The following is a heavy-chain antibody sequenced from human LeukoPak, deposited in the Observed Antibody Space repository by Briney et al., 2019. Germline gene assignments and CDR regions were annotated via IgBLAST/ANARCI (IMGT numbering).Heavy chain of an antibody. CDR2: IKQDGSEK. D-gene: IGHD3-22*01. V-gene: IGHV3-7*01. CDR1: GSTFSSYW. Sequence: PGGSLRLSCAASGSTFSSYWMSWVRQAPGKGLEWVANIKQDGSEKYYVDSVKGRFTISRDNAKNSLYLQMSSLRAEDTAVYYCARGDSSGYYYVGAFDIWGQGTMVTVSS. CDR3: ARGDSSGYYYVGAFDI. J-gene: IGHJ3*02.